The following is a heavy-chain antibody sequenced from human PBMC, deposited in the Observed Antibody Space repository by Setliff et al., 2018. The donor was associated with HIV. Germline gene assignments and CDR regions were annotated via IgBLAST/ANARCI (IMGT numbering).Heavy chain of an antibody. CDR3: ARSSGSGSYCFRYGVDV. V-gene: IGHV4-38-2*01. Sequence: SETLSLTCAVSGYAITSGFYWGWIRQPPGKGLEWIGSIYHSGTTNYNSSLKSRVTISVDTSKNQFSLKLSSVTAADTAVYYCARSSGSGSYCFRYGVDVWGQGTTVTVSS. CDR1: GYAITSGFY. D-gene: IGHD3-10*01. J-gene: IGHJ6*02. CDR2: IYHSGTT.